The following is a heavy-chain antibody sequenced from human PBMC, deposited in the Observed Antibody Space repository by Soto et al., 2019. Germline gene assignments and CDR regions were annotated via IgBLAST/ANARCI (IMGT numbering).Heavy chain of an antibody. CDR1: GYTFAGYY. CDR2: INPNSGGT. D-gene: IGHD3-22*01. V-gene: IGHV1-2*02. CDR3: ARDLRRITMIVVARSAFDI. J-gene: IGHJ3*02. Sequence: ASVKVSFKASGYTFAGYYMHWLRQAPGQGLEWMGWINPNSGGTNYAQKFQGRVTMTRDTSISTAYMELSRLRSDDTAVYYCARDLRRITMIVVARSAFDIWGQGTMVTVS.